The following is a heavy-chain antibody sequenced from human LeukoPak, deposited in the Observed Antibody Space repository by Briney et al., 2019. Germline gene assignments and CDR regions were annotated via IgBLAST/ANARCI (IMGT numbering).Heavy chain of an antibody. D-gene: IGHD5-12*01. CDR2: ISGSGSAT. Sequence: GGSLRLSCAASGFTFSSYAMTWVRQAPGKGLEWVSVISGSGSATNYADSVKGRITISRDNSKNTLYLQMNSLRAEDTAVYYCAKTSRRDSAYDSPFDYWGQGTLVTVSS. J-gene: IGHJ4*02. CDR1: GFTFSSYA. CDR3: AKTSRRDSAYDSPFDY. V-gene: IGHV3-23*01.